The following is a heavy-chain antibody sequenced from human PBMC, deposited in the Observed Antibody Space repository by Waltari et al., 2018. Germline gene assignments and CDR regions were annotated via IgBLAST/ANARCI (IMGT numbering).Heavy chain of an antibody. J-gene: IGHJ4*02. CDR1: GGTFSSYA. CDR3: ARVEGSGSYYNSYFDY. V-gene: IGHV1-69*08. CDR2: IIPIFGTA. D-gene: IGHD3-10*01. Sequence: QVQLVQSGAEVKKPGSSVKVSCKASGGTFSSYAISWVRQAPGQGLEWMGRIIPIFGTANYAQKFQGRVTITADKSTSTAYMELSSLRSEDTAVYYCARVEGSGSYYNSYFDYWGQGTLVTVSS.